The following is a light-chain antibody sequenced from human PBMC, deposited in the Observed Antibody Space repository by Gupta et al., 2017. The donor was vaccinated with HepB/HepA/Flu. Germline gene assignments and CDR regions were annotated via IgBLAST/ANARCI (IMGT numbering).Light chain of an antibody. CDR1: QSVSSN. Sequence: EIVMTQSPATLSVSPGERVTLSCRASQSVSSNLAWYQQKHGQAPKLLVYDASTRATGIPARFSGSGCGTEFTLTISSRQLEDFASYYCQQYKNWPPVTFGGGTKVEIK. J-gene: IGKJ4*01. V-gene: IGKV3-15*01. CDR2: DAS. CDR3: QQYKNWPPVT.